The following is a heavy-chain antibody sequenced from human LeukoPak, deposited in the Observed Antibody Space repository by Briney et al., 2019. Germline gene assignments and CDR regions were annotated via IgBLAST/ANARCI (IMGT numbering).Heavy chain of an antibody. CDR3: ARDHIRSSSGWIPPGY. V-gene: IGHV1-46*01. D-gene: IGHD6-19*01. CDR2: INPSDGTT. CDR1: RYTFTTYY. J-gene: IGHJ4*02. Sequence: ASVKVSCKASRYTFTTYYIHWVRQAPGQGLEWMGRINPSDGTTTYAQKLQGRITMTRDMSTSTVYMELSSLRSDDTAVYYCARDHIRSSSGWIPPGYWGQGTLVTVSS.